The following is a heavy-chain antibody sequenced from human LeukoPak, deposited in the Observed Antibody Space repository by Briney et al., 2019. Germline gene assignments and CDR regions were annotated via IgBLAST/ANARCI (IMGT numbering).Heavy chain of an antibody. CDR3: AKVPHLVVNPSYFDY. Sequence: GGSLRLSCAASGFTFSNFWMHWVRQAPGKGLVWVALIYGDGSFTRYADSVKGRFTISRDNSKNTLYLQMNSLRAEDTAVYYCAKVPHLVVNPSYFDYWGQGTLVTVSS. CDR2: IYGDGSFT. D-gene: IGHD3-22*01. J-gene: IGHJ4*02. CDR1: GFTFSNFW. V-gene: IGHV3-74*01.